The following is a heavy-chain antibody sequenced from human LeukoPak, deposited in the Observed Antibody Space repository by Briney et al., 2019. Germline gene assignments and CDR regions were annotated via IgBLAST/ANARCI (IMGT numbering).Heavy chain of an antibody. CDR3: ARDWYSSSAFYYYYYMDV. CDR2: ISAYNGNT. J-gene: IGHJ6*03. Sequence: ASVEVSCKASGYTFTSYGISWVRQAPGQGLEWMGWISAYNGNTNYAQKLQGRVTMTTDTSTSTAYMELRSLRSDDTAVYYCARDWYSSSAFYYYYYMDVWGKGTTVTISS. CDR1: GYTFTSYG. D-gene: IGHD6-13*01. V-gene: IGHV1-18*01.